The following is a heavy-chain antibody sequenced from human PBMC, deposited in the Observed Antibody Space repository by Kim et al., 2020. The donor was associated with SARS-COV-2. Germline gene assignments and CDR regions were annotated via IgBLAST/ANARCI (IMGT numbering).Heavy chain of an antibody. CDR3: ARDLLDPVYYYYNGMDV. V-gene: IGHV3-53*01. Sequence: GGSLRLSCAVSGLAVSTSYMSWVRQAPEKGLEWVSVLYSGGDTYYGDSVMGRFTVSRDDSKNTLYLQMNSLRADDTAVYYCARDLLDPVYYYYNGMDVWGQGTTVIVSS. D-gene: IGHD1-1*01. J-gene: IGHJ6*02. CDR2: LYSGGDT. CDR1: GLAVSTSY.